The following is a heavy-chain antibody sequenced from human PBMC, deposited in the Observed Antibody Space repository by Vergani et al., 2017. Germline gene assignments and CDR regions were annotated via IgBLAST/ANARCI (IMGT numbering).Heavy chain of an antibody. D-gene: IGHD3-22*01. CDR3: AKDITMIVELTRP. CDR1: GFTFDDYA. CDR2: ISWNSGSI. Sequence: EVQLVESGGGLVQPGRSLRLSCAASGFTFDDYAMHWVRQTPGKGLEWVSGISWNSGSIGYADSVKGRFTISRDNSKNTLYLQMNSLRAEDTAVYYCAKDITMIVELTRPWGQGTLVTVSS. V-gene: IGHV3-9*01. J-gene: IGHJ5*02.